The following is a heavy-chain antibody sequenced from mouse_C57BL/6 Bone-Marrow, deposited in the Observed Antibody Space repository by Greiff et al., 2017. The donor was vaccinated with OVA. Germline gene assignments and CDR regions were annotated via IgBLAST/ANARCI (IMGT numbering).Heavy chain of an antibody. CDR2: INPSNGGT. CDR1: GYTFTSYW. V-gene: IGHV1-53*01. J-gene: IGHJ2*01. D-gene: IGHD2-5*01. Sequence: QVQLQQPGTELVKPGASVKLSCKASGYTFTSYWMHRVKQRPGQGLEWIGNINPSNGGTNYNEKFKSKATLTVDKSSSTAYMQLSSLTSEDSAVYYCANGGTIVTTRGPFDYWGQGTTLTVSS. CDR3: ANGGTIVTTRGPFDY.